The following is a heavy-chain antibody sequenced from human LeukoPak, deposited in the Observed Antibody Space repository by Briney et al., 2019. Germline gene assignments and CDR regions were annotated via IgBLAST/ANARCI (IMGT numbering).Heavy chain of an antibody. CDR3: ARILRYFDWLRSYYYYYMDV. CDR1: GFTFSSYS. D-gene: IGHD3-9*01. Sequence: GGSLRLSCAASGFTFSSYSMNWVRQAPGKGLEWVSYISSSSSTIYYADSVKGRFTISRDNAKNSLYLQMNSLRAEDTAVYYCARILRYFDWLRSYYYYYMDVWGKGTTVTVSS. J-gene: IGHJ6*03. CDR2: ISSSSSTI. V-gene: IGHV3-48*01.